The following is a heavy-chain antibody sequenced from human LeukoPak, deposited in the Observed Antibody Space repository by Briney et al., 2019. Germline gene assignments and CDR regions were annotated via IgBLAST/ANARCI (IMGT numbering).Heavy chain of an antibody. CDR1: GFTFSNYA. CDR3: AKAPPVRSGHSAYDY. V-gene: IGHV3-23*01. CDR2: VSGSGGSP. J-gene: IGHJ4*02. Sequence: GGSLRLSCAASGFTFSNYAMSWVRQAPGKGLEWVSTVSGSGGSPYYADSVKGRLTISRDNSKNTPYLQMNSLRAEDTALYYCAKAPPVRSGHSAYDYWGQGTLVTVSS. D-gene: IGHD3-22*01.